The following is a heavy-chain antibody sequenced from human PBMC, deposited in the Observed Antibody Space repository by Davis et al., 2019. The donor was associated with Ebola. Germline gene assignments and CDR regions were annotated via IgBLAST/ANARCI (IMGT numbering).Heavy chain of an antibody. Sequence: SETLSLTCTVSGVSISSSSYYWGWIRQPPGKGLEWIGSIYYSGSTYYNPSLKSRVTISVDTSKNQFSLKLSSVTAADTAVYYCARPYCSSTSCYFGFDYWGQGTLVTVSS. CDR1: GVSISSSSYY. V-gene: IGHV4-39*01. CDR2: IYYSGST. J-gene: IGHJ4*02. CDR3: ARPYCSSTSCYFGFDY. D-gene: IGHD2-2*01.